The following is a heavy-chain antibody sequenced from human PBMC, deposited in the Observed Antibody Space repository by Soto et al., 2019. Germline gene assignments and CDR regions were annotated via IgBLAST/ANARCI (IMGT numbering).Heavy chain of an antibody. V-gene: IGHV4-30-4*01. CDR1: GGSINSGDYH. CDR3: ARDSRTPSGGMDV. J-gene: IGHJ6*02. CDR2: IYYSAST. Sequence: QVQLQESGPGLVKPSQTLSLTCTVSGGSINSGDYHWTWIRQFPGKGLEWIGGIYYSASTYYNPALVSRLTISLDTSKNQFSLKLTSVTAADTAVYYCARDSRTPSGGMDVWGQGTTVTVSS.